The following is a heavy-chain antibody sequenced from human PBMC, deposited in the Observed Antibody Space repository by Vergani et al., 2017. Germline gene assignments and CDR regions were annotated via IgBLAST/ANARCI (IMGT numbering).Heavy chain of an antibody. CDR1: GFTFSTYD. D-gene: IGHD3/OR15-3a*01. J-gene: IGHJ3*02. CDR2: ITYNGGTT. CDR3: AKEGRRTDFDI. V-gene: IGHV3-23*01. Sequence: EVQLLESGGGLVQPGGSLRLSCAASGFTFSTYDMSWVRQAPGKGLEWVSYITYNGGTTLYADSVKGRFAISRDNSKNTLYLQMNSLRAEDTAVYYCAKEGRRTDFDIWGQGTMVTVSS.